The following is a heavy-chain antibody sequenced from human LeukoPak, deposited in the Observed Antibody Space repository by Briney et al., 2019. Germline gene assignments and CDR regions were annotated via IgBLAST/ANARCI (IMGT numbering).Heavy chain of an antibody. V-gene: IGHV3-33*01. Sequence: GRSLRLSCTASGFIFSRYGMHWVRQAPGKGLEWVALIQFDGSNRYYADSVKGRFSISRDNGKNTLYLQMHSLRAEDTSVYYCARDLGSHFDFWGQGTLVTVSS. CDR2: IQFDGSNR. CDR3: ARDLGSHFDF. CDR1: GFIFSRYG. D-gene: IGHD2-15*01. J-gene: IGHJ4*02.